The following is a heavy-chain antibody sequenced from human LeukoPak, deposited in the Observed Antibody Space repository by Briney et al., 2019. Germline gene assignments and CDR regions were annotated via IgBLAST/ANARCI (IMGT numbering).Heavy chain of an antibody. J-gene: IGHJ4*02. CDR1: GGSISSSAYY. V-gene: IGHV4-39*01. Sequence: PSETLSLTCTVSGGSISSSAYYWGWIRQPPGKGLEWIGNIYYSGNTYYNPSLKSRVTISVDTSKNQFSLKLYSVTAADTAVYYCARHKITVDYWGQGTLVTVSS. CDR3: ARHKITVDY. CDR2: IYYSGNT.